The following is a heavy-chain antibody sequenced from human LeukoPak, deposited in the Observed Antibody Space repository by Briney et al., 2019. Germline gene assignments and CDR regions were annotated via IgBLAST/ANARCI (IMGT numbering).Heavy chain of an antibody. Sequence: SQTLSLTCAISGDSVSSNTGVWIWNRSSPSRGFEWLVRTFYRSKWYNHYAICVKSRITINPNTSKNQFTLQLNSVTPEDTAVYYCAREAAAGWVDYWGQGTLATVSS. CDR1: GDSVSSNTGV. CDR3: AREAAAGWVDY. CDR2: TFYRSKWYN. D-gene: IGHD6-13*01. V-gene: IGHV6-1*01. J-gene: IGHJ4*02.